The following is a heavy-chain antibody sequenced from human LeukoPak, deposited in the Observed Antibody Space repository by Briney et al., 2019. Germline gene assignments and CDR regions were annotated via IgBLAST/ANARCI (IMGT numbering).Heavy chain of an antibody. CDR2: ISFSSTHI. J-gene: IGHJ5*02. V-gene: IGHV3-21*06. D-gene: IGHD5-12*01. Sequence: GGSLRLSCAASGFIFSNYGMSWVRQAPGKGLEWVSSISFSSTHIYYADSIQGRFTISRDNAENSLYLQMNSLRAEDTAVYYCARAGGYDRIEGPWGQGTLVTVSS. CDR1: GFIFSNYG. CDR3: ARAGGYDRIEGP.